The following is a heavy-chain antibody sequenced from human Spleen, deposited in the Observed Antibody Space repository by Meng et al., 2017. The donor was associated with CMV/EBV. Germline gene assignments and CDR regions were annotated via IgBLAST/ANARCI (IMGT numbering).Heavy chain of an antibody. CDR2: ISSSGSAI. V-gene: IGHV3-11*01. J-gene: IGHJ5*02. CDR3: ARVRCSSTSCYFGAFDP. CDR1: FTVSAYY. Sequence: FTVSAYYMSWIRQAPGKGLECVSYISSSGSAIYYADSVKGRFTISRDNAKNSLYLQMNSLRAEDTAVYYCARVRCSSTSCYFGAFDPWGQGTLVTVSS. D-gene: IGHD2-2*01.